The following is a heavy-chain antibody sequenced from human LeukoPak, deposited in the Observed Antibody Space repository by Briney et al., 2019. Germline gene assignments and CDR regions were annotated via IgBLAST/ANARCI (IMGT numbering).Heavy chain of an antibody. CDR2: IIPIFGTA. CDR3: ARDSCGEGSSCPDY. Sequence: GASVKVSCKASGGTFSSYAISWVRQAPGQGLEWMGGIIPIFGTANYAQKFQGRVTITADESTSTAYMELSSLRSEDTAVYYCARDSCGEGSSCPDYWGQGTLVTVSS. J-gene: IGHJ4*02. D-gene: IGHD6-13*01. V-gene: IGHV1-69*13. CDR1: GGTFSSYA.